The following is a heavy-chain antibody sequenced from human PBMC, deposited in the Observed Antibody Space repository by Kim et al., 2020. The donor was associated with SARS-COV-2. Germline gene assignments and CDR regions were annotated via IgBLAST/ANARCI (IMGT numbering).Heavy chain of an antibody. CDR1: GFTFSSYA. CDR3: AKGNIVVVPTYYYMDV. D-gene: IGHD2-2*01. J-gene: IGHJ6*03. V-gene: IGHV3-23*01. Sequence: GGSLRLSCAASGFTFSSYAMSWVRQAPGKGLEWVSAISGSGGSTYYADSVKGRFTISRDNSKNTLYLQMNSLRAEDTAVYYCAKGNIVVVPTYYYMDVWGKGTTVTVSS. CDR2: ISGSGGST.